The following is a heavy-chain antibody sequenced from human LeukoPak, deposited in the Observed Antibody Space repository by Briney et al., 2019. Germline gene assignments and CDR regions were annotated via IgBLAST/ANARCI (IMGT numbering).Heavy chain of an antibody. D-gene: IGHD3-22*01. CDR1: GFTFSSYS. CDR2: ISSSSSTI. CDR3: ARMDSSGYYLYYFDY. Sequence: GGSLRLSCAASGFTFSSYSMNWVRQAPGKGLEWVSYISSSSSTIYYADSVKGRFTISRDNAKNSLYLQMNSLRAEDTAVYYCARMDSSGYYLYYFDYWGQGTLVTVSS. J-gene: IGHJ4*02. V-gene: IGHV3-48*04.